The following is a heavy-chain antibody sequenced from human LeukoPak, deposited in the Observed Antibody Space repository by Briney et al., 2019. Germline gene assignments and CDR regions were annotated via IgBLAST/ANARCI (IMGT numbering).Heavy chain of an antibody. Sequence: MASETLSLTCTVSGGSISSSSYYWGWIRQPPGKGLEWIGSIYYSGSTYYNPSLKSRVTISVDTSKNQFSLKLSSVTAADTAVYYCARQLIVVVPFTAFDPWGQGTLVTVSS. V-gene: IGHV4-39*01. J-gene: IGHJ5*02. D-gene: IGHD2-2*01. CDR2: IYYSGST. CDR3: ARQLIVVVPFTAFDP. CDR1: GGSISSSSYY.